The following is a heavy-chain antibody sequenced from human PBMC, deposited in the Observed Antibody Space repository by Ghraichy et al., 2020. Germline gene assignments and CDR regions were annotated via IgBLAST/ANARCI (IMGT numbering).Heavy chain of an antibody. Sequence: GESLNISCAASGLSVSDHYMSWVRRAPGKGLEWVSFLHSNGDTFYAGSVKGRFIISRDDSMNTLYLQMIRLRAEDTAVYYCARTVYAGSGNHYLDYWGQGTLVTVSS. CDR1: GLSVSDHY. CDR3: ARTVYAGSGNHYLDY. J-gene: IGHJ4*02. D-gene: IGHD3-10*01. V-gene: IGHV3-53*01. CDR2: LHSNGDT.